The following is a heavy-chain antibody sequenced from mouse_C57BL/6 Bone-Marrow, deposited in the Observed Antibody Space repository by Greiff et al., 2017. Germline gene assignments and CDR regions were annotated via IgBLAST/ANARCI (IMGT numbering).Heavy chain of an antibody. Sequence: QVHVKQSGAELVRPGASVKLSCKASGYTFTDYYINWVKQRPGQGLEWIARIYPGSGNTYYNEKFKGKATLTAEKSSSTAYMQLSSLTSEDSAVYFCARGDYGSSYWGQGTTLTVSS. V-gene: IGHV1-76*01. D-gene: IGHD1-1*01. CDR3: ARGDYGSSY. CDR2: IYPGSGNT. CDR1: GYTFTDYY. J-gene: IGHJ2*01.